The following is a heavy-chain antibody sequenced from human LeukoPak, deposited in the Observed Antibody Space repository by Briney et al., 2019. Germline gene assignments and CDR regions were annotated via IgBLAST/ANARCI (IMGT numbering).Heavy chain of an antibody. CDR1: GFILSTYW. V-gene: IGHV3-7*01. Sequence: PGGSLRLSWAAPGFILSTYWMSWVRQAPGQGLELVANIKQDGSEKYYVDSVKGRFTISRDNAKNSLYLQMNSLRVEDTAVCYCAKVAKYYYGSETYYLFDYWGQGTLVTASS. CDR3: AKVAKYYYGSETYYLFDY. J-gene: IGHJ4*02. D-gene: IGHD3-10*01. CDR2: IKQDGSEK.